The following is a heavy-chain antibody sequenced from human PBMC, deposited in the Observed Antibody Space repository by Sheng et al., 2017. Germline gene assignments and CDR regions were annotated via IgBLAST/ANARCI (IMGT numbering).Heavy chain of an antibody. D-gene: IGHD2-21*01. Sequence: QVQLVESGGGVVQPVRSLRLSCAASGFTFSSYAMHWVRQAPGKGLEWVAVISYDGNNKYYADSVKGRFTISRDNSKNTLYLQMNSLRAEDAAVYYCARDWDCGGDCYLHYMDVWGQGTTVTVSS. CDR1: GFTFSSYA. J-gene: IGHJ6*03. CDR3: ARDWDCGGDCYLHYMDV. V-gene: IGHV3-30*04. CDR2: ISYDGNNK.